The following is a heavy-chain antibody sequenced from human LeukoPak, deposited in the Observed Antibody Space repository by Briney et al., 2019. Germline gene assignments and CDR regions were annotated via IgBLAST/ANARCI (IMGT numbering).Heavy chain of an antibody. J-gene: IGHJ4*02. CDR1: GDSISSSSYY. V-gene: IGHV4-39*07. D-gene: IGHD6-13*01. CDR3: ARGPGTWYYY. Sequence: SETLSLTCTVSGDSISSSSYYWGWIRQPPGKGLEWIGEINHSGSTNYNPSLKSRVTISIDTSKNQFSLKLSSVTAADTALYYCARGPGTWYYYWGQGTLVTVSS. CDR2: INHSGST.